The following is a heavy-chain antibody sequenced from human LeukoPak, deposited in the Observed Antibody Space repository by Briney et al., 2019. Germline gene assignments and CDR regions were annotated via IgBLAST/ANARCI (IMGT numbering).Heavy chain of an antibody. D-gene: IGHD1-26*01. CDR2: ISGGGGST. J-gene: IGHJ4*02. Sequence: GGSLRLSCEASGVTLGSYAMSWVRQAPGKGLEWVSTISGGGGSTYYADSVKGRFTISRDNSKNTLYLQVNSLRAEDTAVYYCAKGGKWDVTPFDYWGQGTLVTVSS. CDR3: AKGGKWDVTPFDY. CDR1: GVTLGSYA. V-gene: IGHV3-23*01.